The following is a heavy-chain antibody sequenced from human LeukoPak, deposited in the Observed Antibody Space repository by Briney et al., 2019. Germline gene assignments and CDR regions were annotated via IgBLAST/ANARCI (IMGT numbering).Heavy chain of an antibody. Sequence: KLSETLSLTCTVSGGSISSYYWSWIRQPPGKGLEWIGYIYYSGSTNYNPSLKSRVTISVDTSKNQFSLKLSSVTAADTAVYYCARGSADTAMVTIDYWGQGTLVTVSS. D-gene: IGHD5-18*01. CDR1: GGSISSYY. CDR3: ARGSADTAMVTIDY. J-gene: IGHJ4*02. CDR2: IYYSGST. V-gene: IGHV4-59*01.